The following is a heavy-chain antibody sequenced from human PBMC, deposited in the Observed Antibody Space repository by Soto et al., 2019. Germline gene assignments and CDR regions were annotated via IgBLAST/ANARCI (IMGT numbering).Heavy chain of an antibody. CDR2: IDPSDSYT. CDR1: GYTFTDYW. CDR3: ARPNCSSTSCRAYYYGMDV. D-gene: IGHD2-2*01. Sequence: GESLKISCKGSGYTFTDYWIGWVRQLPGKGLEWMGRIDPSDSYTNYSPSFQGHVTISADKSISTAYLQWSSLKASDTAMYYCARPNCSSTSCRAYYYGMDVWGQGTTVTVSS. J-gene: IGHJ6*02. V-gene: IGHV5-10-1*01.